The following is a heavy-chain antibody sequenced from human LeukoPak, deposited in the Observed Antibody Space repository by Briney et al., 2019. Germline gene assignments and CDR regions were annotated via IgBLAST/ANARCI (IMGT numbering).Heavy chain of an antibody. J-gene: IGHJ4*02. D-gene: IGHD3-22*01. CDR3: AREGYDSSGYPRLLDY. Sequence: GGSLRLSCAASGLTVSSNYITWVRQPPGKGLEWVSVLHAAGGTYYSDSVKGRFTISRHISKNTVYLQMNSLRAEDTAVYYCAREGYDSSGYPRLLDYWGQGTLVTVSS. CDR1: GLTVSSNY. CDR2: LHAAGGT. V-gene: IGHV3-53*04.